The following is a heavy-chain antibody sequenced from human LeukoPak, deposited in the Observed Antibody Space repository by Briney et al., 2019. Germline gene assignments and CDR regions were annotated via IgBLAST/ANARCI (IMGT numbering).Heavy chain of an antibody. J-gene: IGHJ3*02. Sequence: ASVKVSCKASGYTFTGYYMHWVRQAPGQGLEWMGWINPNSGGTNYAQKFQGRVTMTRDTSISTAYMELSRLRSDDTAVYYCAVGYCSSTSCYGREKIDAFDIWGQGTMVTVSS. CDR3: AVGYCSSTSCYGREKIDAFDI. V-gene: IGHV1-2*02. CDR1: GYTFTGYY. CDR2: INPNSGGT. D-gene: IGHD2-2*01.